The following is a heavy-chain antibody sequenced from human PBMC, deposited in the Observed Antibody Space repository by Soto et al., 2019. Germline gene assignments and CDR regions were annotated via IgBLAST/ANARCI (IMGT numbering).Heavy chain of an antibody. Sequence: VGSLRLSCASSVFTFSSYGMHWGRQSPGKWLEWVAVIWYDGSNKYYADSVKGRFTISRDNSKNTLYLQMNSLRAEDTAVYYCARDLYYDFWSGSYTRYYYYYAMEVWGQGTRVTVS. J-gene: IGHJ6*02. CDR1: VFTFSSYG. CDR2: IWYDGSNK. D-gene: IGHD3-3*01. CDR3: ARDLYYDFWSGSYTRYYYYYAMEV. V-gene: IGHV3-33*01.